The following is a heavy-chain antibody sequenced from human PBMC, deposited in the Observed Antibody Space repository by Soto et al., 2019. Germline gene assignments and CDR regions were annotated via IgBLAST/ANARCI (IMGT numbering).Heavy chain of an antibody. V-gene: IGHV4-39*01. D-gene: IGHD3-22*01. Sequence: SEALSLTCTVSCGSITSGSFYWGWIRQPPGKGLEWIGTIHKSGTTYYNPSLTSLKSRLTISMDTSKNQFSLNLTSVTAAFTSVYYCATGDDSSGYYLIGAFDIWGQGTMVS. J-gene: IGHJ3*02. CDR3: ATGDDSSGYYLIGAFDI. CDR2: IHKSGTT. CDR1: CGSITSGSFY.